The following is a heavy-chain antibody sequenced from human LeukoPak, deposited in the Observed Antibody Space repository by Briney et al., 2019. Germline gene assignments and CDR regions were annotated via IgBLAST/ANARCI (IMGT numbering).Heavy chain of an antibody. D-gene: IGHD6-13*01. Sequence: GGSLRLSCAASGFTFSSYSMNWVRQAPGKGLEWVAVISYDGSNKYYADSVKGRFTISRDNSKNTLYLQMNSLRAEDTAVYYCASIAAAGTDWFDPWGQGTLVTVSS. J-gene: IGHJ5*02. V-gene: IGHV3-30*03. CDR3: ASIAAAGTDWFDP. CDR1: GFTFSSYS. CDR2: ISYDGSNK.